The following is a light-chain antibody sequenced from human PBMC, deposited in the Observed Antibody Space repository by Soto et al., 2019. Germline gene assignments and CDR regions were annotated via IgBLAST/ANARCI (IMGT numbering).Light chain of an antibody. Sequence: PSSLSASVGDRVTITCRASQSISSYLNWYQQKPGQAPRLLIYGASNRATGIPARFSGSGSGTDFTLTISSLEPEDFAVYYCQQRSNWPPITFGQGTRLEIK. CDR1: QSISSY. J-gene: IGKJ5*01. CDR2: GAS. CDR3: QQRSNWPPIT. V-gene: IGKV3-11*01.